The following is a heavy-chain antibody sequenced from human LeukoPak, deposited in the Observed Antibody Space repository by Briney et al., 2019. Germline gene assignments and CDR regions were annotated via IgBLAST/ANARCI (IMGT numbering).Heavy chain of an antibody. CDR1: GGSISSYY. CDR2: IYTSGST. V-gene: IGHV4-4*07. D-gene: IGHD2-15*01. J-gene: IGHJ3*02. Sequence: SETLSLTCTVSGGSISSYYWSWIRQPAGKGLEWIGRIYTSGSTNYNPSLKSRVTMSVDTSKNQFSLKLSSVTAADTAAYYCARDYPTYCSGGSCYSDAFDIWGQGTMVTVSS. CDR3: ARDYPTYCSGGSCYSDAFDI.